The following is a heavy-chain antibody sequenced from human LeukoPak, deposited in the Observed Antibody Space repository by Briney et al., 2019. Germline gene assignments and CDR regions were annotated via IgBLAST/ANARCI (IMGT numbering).Heavy chain of an antibody. D-gene: IGHD6-19*01. CDR1: GGSISSSNW. Sequence: PSGTLSLTCAVSGGSISSSNWWSWVRQPPGKGLEWIGEIYHSGSTNYNPSLKSRVTISVDKSENQFSLKLSSVTAADTAVYYCARDRTGYSSGWYIGGYYYGMDVWGKGTTVTVSS. CDR2: IYHSGST. J-gene: IGHJ6*04. V-gene: IGHV4-4*02. CDR3: ARDRTGYSSGWYIGGYYYGMDV.